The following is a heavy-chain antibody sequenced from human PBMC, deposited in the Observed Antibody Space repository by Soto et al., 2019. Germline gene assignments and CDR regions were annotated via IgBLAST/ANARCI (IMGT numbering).Heavy chain of an antibody. D-gene: IGHD6-19*01. V-gene: IGHV3-7*01. CDR1: GFTFSSYW. J-gene: IGHJ6*02. CDR2: IKQDGSEK. Sequence: GGSLRLSCAASGFTFSSYWMSWVRQAPGKGLEWVANIKQDGSEKYYVDSVKGRFTISRDNAKNSLYLQRNSLRAEDTAVYYCARGSVAGTMRGYYYYGMDVWGQGTTVTVSS. CDR3: ARGSVAGTMRGYYYYGMDV.